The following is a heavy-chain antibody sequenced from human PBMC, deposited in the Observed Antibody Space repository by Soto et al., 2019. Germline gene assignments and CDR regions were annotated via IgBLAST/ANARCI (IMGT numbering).Heavy chain of an antibody. J-gene: IGHJ3*02. Sequence: QVQLVQSGAEVKKPGSSVKVSCKASGGTFSSYTISWVRQAPGQGLEWMGRIILILGIANYAQKFQGRVTITADKSTSSAYMELSSLRSEDTAVYYCARVVVSGWGHDAFDIWGQGTMVTVSS. V-gene: IGHV1-69*02. D-gene: IGHD6-19*01. CDR2: IILILGIA. CDR3: ARVVVSGWGHDAFDI. CDR1: GGTFSSYT.